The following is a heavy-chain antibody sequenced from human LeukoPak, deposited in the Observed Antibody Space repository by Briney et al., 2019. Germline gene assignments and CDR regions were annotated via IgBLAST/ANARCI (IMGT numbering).Heavy chain of an antibody. V-gene: IGHV1-69*05. Sequence: SVKVSCKASGGTFSSYAISWVRQAPGQGLEWMGGIIPIFGTANYAQKFQGRVTITTDESTSTAYMELRSLRSDDTAVYYCAGHILTGYYAFDIWGQGTMVTVSS. J-gene: IGHJ3*02. CDR3: AGHILTGYYAFDI. D-gene: IGHD3-9*01. CDR2: IIPIFGTA. CDR1: GGTFSSYA.